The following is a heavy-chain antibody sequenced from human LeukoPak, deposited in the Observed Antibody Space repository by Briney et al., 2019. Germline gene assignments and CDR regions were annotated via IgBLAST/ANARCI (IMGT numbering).Heavy chain of an antibody. CDR3: AKDTTVTTTLLFV. CDR2: ISGSGDNT. J-gene: IGHJ4*02. Sequence: GGSPRLSCAASGFTFSSYAMSWVRQAPGKGLEWVSAISGSGDNTYYADSVKGRFTISRDNSKNTLYLQMNSLRAEDTAVYYCAKDTTVTTTLLFVWGQGTLVTVSS. V-gene: IGHV3-23*01. D-gene: IGHD4-17*01. CDR1: GFTFSSYA.